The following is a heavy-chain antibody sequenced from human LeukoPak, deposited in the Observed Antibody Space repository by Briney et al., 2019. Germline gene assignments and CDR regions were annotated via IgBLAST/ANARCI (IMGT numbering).Heavy chain of an antibody. Sequence: GGSLRLSCAASGFTFSNYAMSWVRQAPGKGLEWVSSISSSADNTYHADSVQGRFTISRDNSKNTLYLQMNSLRAEDTAIYYCARILFAGGNEYFQHWGQGTLVTVSS. CDR2: ISSSADNT. CDR3: ARILFAGGNEYFQH. D-gene: IGHD4-23*01. J-gene: IGHJ1*01. V-gene: IGHV3-23*01. CDR1: GFTFSNYA.